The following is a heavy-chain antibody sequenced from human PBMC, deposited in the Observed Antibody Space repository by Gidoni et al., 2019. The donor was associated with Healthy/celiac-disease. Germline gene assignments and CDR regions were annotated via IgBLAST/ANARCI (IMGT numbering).Heavy chain of an antibody. J-gene: IGHJ4*02. Sequence: QVQLVESGGGVVQPGRSLRLSCAASGFTFSSYGMHWVRQAPGKGLEWVAVISYDGSNKYYADSVKGRFTISRDNSKNTLYLQMNSLRAEDTAVYYCAKDLGGKITRGGLDYWGQGTLVTVSS. V-gene: IGHV3-30*18. D-gene: IGHD3-16*01. CDR3: AKDLGGKITRGGLDY. CDR2: ISYDGSNK. CDR1: GFTFSSYG.